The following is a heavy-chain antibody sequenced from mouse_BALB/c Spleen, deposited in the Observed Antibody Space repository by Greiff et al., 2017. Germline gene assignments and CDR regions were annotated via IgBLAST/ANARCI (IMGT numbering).Heavy chain of an antibody. CDR3: ARDLSPGWYFDV. CDR1: GYSFTSYW. D-gene: IGHD1-1*01. V-gene: IGHV1S82*01. CDR2: IHPSDSET. Sequence: QVQLQQPGAELVRPGASVKLSCKASGYSFTSYWMNWVKQRPGQGLEWIGMIHPSDSETRLNQKFKGKATMTVDKSSSTAYMELARLTSEDSAIYYCARDLSPGWYFDVWGAGTTVTVSS. J-gene: IGHJ1*01.